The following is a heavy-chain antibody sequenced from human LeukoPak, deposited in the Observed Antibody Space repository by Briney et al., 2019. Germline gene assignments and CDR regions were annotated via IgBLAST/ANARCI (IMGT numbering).Heavy chain of an antibody. CDR3: ARDGAAGPPFYFDY. Sequence: PSEALSLTCTVSGGSISSYYWSWIRQPAGKGLEWIGRIYTSGSTNYNPSLKSRVTMSVDTSKNQFSLKLSSVTAADTAVYYCARDGAAGPPFYFDYWGQGTLVTVSS. CDR2: IYTSGST. J-gene: IGHJ4*02. D-gene: IGHD6-13*01. CDR1: GGSISSYY. V-gene: IGHV4-4*07.